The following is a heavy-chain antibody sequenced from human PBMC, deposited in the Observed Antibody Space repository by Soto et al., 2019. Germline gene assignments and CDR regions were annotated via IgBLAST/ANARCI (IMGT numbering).Heavy chain of an antibody. Sequence: GGSLRLSCAASGFSFSSYAMNWVRQAPGKGLEWVSSISTSGGTTYYADSVKGRFTISRDNSKNTLYLQMNNLRAEDTAVYYCAKKWGYFDYWGQGTLVTVS. J-gene: IGHJ4*02. CDR2: ISTSGGTT. V-gene: IGHV3-23*01. CDR3: AKKWGYFDY. D-gene: IGHD1-26*01. CDR1: GFSFSSYA.